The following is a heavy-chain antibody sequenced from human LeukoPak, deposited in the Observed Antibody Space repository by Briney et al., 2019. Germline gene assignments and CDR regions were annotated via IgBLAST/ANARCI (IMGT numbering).Heavy chain of an antibody. D-gene: IGHD2-2*01. CDR3: AKDRVSCTSCADYFDY. V-gene: IGHV3-23*01. CDR1: GFTFSTYA. Sequence: GGSLRLSCGAYGFTFSTYAMSWVRQAPGKGLEWVSAISGSGGTTYYGDSVKGRFTISRDNSKNTLYLEMNSLRAEDAAVYYCAKDRVSCTSCADYFDYWGQGTLVTVSS. J-gene: IGHJ4*02. CDR2: ISGSGGTT.